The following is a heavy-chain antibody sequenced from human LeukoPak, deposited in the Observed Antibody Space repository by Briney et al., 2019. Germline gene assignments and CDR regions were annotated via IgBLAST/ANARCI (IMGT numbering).Heavy chain of an antibody. CDR2: IRSSSGTI. Sequence: GGSLRLSCVASGFTFSGYSMNWVRQTPGKGVEWVSYIRSSSGTIYYADSVRGRFTISRDNAKNSLYLQMNSLRAEDTAVYFCARNLFGDYFLDYWGQGTLVTVS. J-gene: IGHJ4*02. D-gene: IGHD4-17*01. CDR3: ARNLFGDYFLDY. V-gene: IGHV3-48*04. CDR1: GFTFSGYS.